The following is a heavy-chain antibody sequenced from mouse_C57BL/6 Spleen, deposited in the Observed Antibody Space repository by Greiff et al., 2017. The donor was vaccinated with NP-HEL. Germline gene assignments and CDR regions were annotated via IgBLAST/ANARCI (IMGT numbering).Heavy chain of an antibody. D-gene: IGHD2-4*01. Sequence: QVHVKQSGAELVKPGASVKISCKASGYAFSSYWMNWVKQRPGKGLEWIGQIYPGDGDTNYNGKFKGKATLTADKSSSTAYMQLSSLTSEDSAVYFCARRGYDYDGDYWGQGTTLTVSS. CDR1: GYAFSSYW. J-gene: IGHJ2*01. V-gene: IGHV1-80*01. CDR3: ARRGYDYDGDY. CDR2: IYPGDGDT.